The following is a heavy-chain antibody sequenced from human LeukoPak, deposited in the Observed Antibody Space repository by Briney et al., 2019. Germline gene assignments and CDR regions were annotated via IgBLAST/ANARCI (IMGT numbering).Heavy chain of an antibody. CDR1: GFTFSNYA. CDR2: ISGSGGST. J-gene: IGHJ4*02. D-gene: IGHD3-10*01. CDR3: AKGGFYYGSGTTPTDY. Sequence: GGSLRLSCAASGFTFSNYAMSWVRQAPGKGLEWVSAISGSGGSTYYADSVRGRFTISRDNPKNTLYVQMNSLRAEDTAVYYCAKGGFYYGSGTTPTDYWGQGTLVTVSS. V-gene: IGHV3-23*01.